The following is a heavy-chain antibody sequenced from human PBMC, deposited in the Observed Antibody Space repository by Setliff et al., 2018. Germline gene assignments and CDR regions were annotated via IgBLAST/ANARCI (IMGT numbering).Heavy chain of an antibody. Sequence: GESLKISCEASKFTFSSFAMSWVRQAPGKGLEWVSGISGESGSIYYADSVKGRFTVSRDNAKNSLYLQMNSLRAEDTAVYYCARFGASSGSSSGAVDVWGKGTTVTVSS. CDR3: ARFGASSGSSSGAVDV. V-gene: IGHV3-21*01. CDR1: KFTFSSFA. CDR2: ISGESGSI. J-gene: IGHJ6*04. D-gene: IGHD3-10*01.